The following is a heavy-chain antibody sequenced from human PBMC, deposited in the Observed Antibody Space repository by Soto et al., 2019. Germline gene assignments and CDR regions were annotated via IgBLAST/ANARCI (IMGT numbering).Heavy chain of an antibody. J-gene: IGHJ6*02. CDR1: GFTFSSYS. CDR2: ISGSAGTT. CDR3: AKEWSSGMDV. V-gene: IGHV3-23*01. D-gene: IGHD2-15*01. Sequence: EVQLLESGGGLVQPGGSLRLSCSASGFTFSSYSMSWVRQAPGKGLEWVSSISGSAGTTYYADSVKGHLTISRDNSKSTLYLQVNNLRAEDTAVYYCAKEWSSGMDVWGQGTTVSVSS.